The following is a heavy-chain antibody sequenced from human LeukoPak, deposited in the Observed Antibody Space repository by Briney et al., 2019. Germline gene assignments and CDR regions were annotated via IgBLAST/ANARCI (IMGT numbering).Heavy chain of an antibody. CDR3: ARPPTYYYDSSGYFGVYFDY. Sequence: GESLQISCKGSGYSFTSYWIGWVRQMPGKGLEWMGIIYPGDSDTRYSPSFQGQVTISADKSISTAYLQWSSLKASDTAMYYCARPPTYYYDSSGYFGVYFDYWGQGTLVTVSS. D-gene: IGHD3-22*01. CDR1: GYSFTSYW. V-gene: IGHV5-51*01. J-gene: IGHJ4*02. CDR2: IYPGDSDT.